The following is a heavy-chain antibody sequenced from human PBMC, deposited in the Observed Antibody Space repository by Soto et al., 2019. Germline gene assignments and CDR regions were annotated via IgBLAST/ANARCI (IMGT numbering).Heavy chain of an antibody. V-gene: IGHV6-1*01. CDR2: TYYRSKWYN. CDR1: GDSVSSNSAA. D-gene: IGHD3-9*01. CDR3: ARELDILTGYYTPNYYYGMDV. J-gene: IGHJ6*02. Sequence: SQTLSLTCAISGDSVSSNSAAWNWIRQSPSRGLEWLGRTYYRSKWYNDYAVSVKSRITINPDTSKNQFSLQLNSVTPEDTAVYYCARELDILTGYYTPNYYYGMDVWGQGTTVTVSS.